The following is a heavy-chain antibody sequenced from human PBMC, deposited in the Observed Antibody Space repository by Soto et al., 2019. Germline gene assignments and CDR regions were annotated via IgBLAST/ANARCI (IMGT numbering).Heavy chain of an antibody. D-gene: IGHD3-10*01. CDR2: IDAGNGYT. J-gene: IGHJ6*02. V-gene: IGHV1-3*01. Sequence: QVQLVQSGAEVKKPGASVRVSCKASGYTFTTYPIHWVRQAPGQGLEWMGWIDAGNGYTKSSQRFQGRLTITRDTSATTAYMELSSLRSEDTAVYYGTAWFGEFFYTMDVWGQGTTVTVSS. CDR3: TAWFGEFFYTMDV. CDR1: GYTFTTYP.